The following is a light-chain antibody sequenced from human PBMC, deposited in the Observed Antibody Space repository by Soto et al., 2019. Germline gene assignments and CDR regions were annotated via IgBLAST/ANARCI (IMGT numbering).Light chain of an antibody. V-gene: IGLV1-40*01. CDR3: HSYDNSLSGSRV. CDR2: GNS. J-gene: IGLJ3*02. CDR1: SSNIGAGYD. Sequence: QAVLTQPPSVSGAPGQRVTISCTGSSSNIGAGYDVHWYQQLPGTAPKLLIFGNSNRPSGVPDRFSGSNSGTSASLAITGLQAEDEADYYCHSYDNSLSGSRVFGGGTKVTVL.